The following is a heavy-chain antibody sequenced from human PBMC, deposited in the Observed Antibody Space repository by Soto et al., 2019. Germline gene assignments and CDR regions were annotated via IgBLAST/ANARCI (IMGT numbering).Heavy chain of an antibody. CDR1: GGSVSSGSYY. CDR3: ARDRRKSYYHYYYGMDV. Sequence: QVQLQESGPGLVKPSETLSLTCTVSGGSVSSGSYYWSWIRQPPGKGLEWIGYIYYSGSTNYNPSLKSRVTISVDTSKKPFSLKLSSVTAADTAVYYCARDRRKSYYHYYYGMDVWGQGTTVTVSS. CDR2: IYYSGST. V-gene: IGHV4-61*01. J-gene: IGHJ6*02.